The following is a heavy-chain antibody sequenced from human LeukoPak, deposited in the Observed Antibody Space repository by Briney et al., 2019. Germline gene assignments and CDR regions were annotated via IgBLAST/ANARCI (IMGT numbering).Heavy chain of an antibody. CDR3: AKANWGSYYFDY. V-gene: IGHV3-23*01. CDR2: ISDTGVST. J-gene: IGHJ4*02. D-gene: IGHD7-27*01. Sequence: GGSLRLSCAASGFTFSSYAMSWVRQAPGKGLEWVSTISDTGVSTYYADSVKGRFSISRDNSKSTLYLRMISLRADDTAVYYCAKANWGSYYFDYWGQGTLVTVSS. CDR1: GFTFSSYA.